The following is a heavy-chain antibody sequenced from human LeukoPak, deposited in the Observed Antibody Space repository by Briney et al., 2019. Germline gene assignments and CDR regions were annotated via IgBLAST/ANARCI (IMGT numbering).Heavy chain of an antibody. CDR3: ARGHWNYIIDY. J-gene: IGHJ4*02. CDR2: IYYSGST. Sequence: SETLTLTCTVSGGCISSSSYYWGWIRQPPGKGLEWIGGIYYSGSTYYNPSLKSRVTISVDTSKNQFSLKLSSVTAADTAVYYCARGHWNYIIDYWGQGALVTVSS. CDR1: GGCISSSSYY. V-gene: IGHV4-39*07. D-gene: IGHD1-7*01.